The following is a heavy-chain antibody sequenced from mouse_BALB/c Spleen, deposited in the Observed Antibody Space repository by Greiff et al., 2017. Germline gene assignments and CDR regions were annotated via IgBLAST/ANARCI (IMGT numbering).Heavy chain of an antibody. V-gene: IGHV2-5-1*01. J-gene: IGHJ3*01. CDR2: IWRGGST. D-gene: IGHD1-1*01. Sequence: QVQLQQSGPSLVQPSQSLSITCTVSGFSLTSYGVHWVRQSPGKGLEWLGVIWRGGSTDYNAAFMSRLSITKDNSKSQVFFKMNSLQADDTAIYYCAKYGFYYYGSSYEAFAYWGQGTLVTVSA. CDR1: GFSLTSYG. CDR3: AKYGFYYYGSSYEAFAY.